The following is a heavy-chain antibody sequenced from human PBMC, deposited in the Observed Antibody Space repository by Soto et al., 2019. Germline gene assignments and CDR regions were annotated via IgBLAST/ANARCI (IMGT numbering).Heavy chain of an antibody. Sequence: PSETLSLTCTVSGGSISSSSYYWGWIRQPPGKGLEWIGSIYYSGSTYYNPSLKSRVTISVDTSKNQFSLKLSSVTAADTAVYYCARRREPNSSGYYRKDDWGQGTLVTVAS. V-gene: IGHV4-39*01. CDR1: GGSISSSSYY. CDR3: ARRREPNSSGYYRKDD. D-gene: IGHD3-22*01. J-gene: IGHJ4*02. CDR2: IYYSGST.